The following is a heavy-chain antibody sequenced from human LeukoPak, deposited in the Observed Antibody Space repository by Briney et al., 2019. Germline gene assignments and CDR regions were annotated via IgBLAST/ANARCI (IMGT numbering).Heavy chain of an antibody. CDR1: GGSISSYY. J-gene: IGHJ4*02. CDR3: ASARLYDFWSGLDLNYFDY. Sequence: PSETLSLTCTVSGGSISSYYWSWIRQSPGKGLEWIGYIYYSGSTNYNPSLKSRVTISVDTSKNQFSLKLSSVTAADTAVYYCASARLYDFWSGLDLNYFDYWGQGTLVTVSS. D-gene: IGHD3-3*01. CDR2: IYYSGST. V-gene: IGHV4-59*01.